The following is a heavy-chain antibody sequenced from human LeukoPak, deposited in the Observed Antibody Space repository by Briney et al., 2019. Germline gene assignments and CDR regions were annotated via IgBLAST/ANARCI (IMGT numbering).Heavy chain of an antibody. CDR3: AAMSGYYSHDAFDI. D-gene: IGHD3-22*01. V-gene: IGHV1-24*01. CDR2: FNPEDGET. CDR1: GYTLTELS. J-gene: IGHJ3*02. Sequence: ASVKVSCKVSGYTLTELSMHWVRQAPGKGLEWMGGFNPEDGETIYAQKFQGRVTMTEDTSTDTAYMELSSLRSEDTAVYYCAAMSGYYSHDAFDIWGQGTMVTVSS.